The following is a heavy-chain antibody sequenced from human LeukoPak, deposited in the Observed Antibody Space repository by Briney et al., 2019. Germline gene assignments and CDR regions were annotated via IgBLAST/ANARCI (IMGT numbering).Heavy chain of an antibody. CDR1: GGSFSGYY. D-gene: IGHD4-17*01. CDR2: INHSGST. J-gene: IGHJ4*02. Sequence: PSETLSLTCAVYGGSFSGYYWSWIRQPPGKGLEWIGEINHSGSTNYNPSLKSRVTISVDTSKSHFSLKLSSVTAADTAVYYCARQSPGMTTVTDWGQGTLVTVSS. CDR3: ARQSPGMTTVTD. V-gene: IGHV4-34*01.